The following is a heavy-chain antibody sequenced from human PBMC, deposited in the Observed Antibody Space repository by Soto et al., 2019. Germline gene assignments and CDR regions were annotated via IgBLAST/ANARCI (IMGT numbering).Heavy chain of an antibody. J-gene: IGHJ4*02. CDR3: AKQGGEHTPISIDY. CDR2: IHPSDSEA. D-gene: IGHD5-18*01. CDR1: GYSFTTYW. Sequence: XESLYISCLVSGYSFTTYWIGWVRQMSGKGLEWIGIIHPSDSEARYSPSFQGQVTISADRSINTAYLQWSSLRASDTAMYYCAKQGGEHTPISIDYWGQGTLVTVSS. V-gene: IGHV5-51*01.